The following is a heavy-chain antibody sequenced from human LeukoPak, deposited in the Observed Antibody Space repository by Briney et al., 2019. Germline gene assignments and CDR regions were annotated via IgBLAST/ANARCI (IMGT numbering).Heavy chain of an antibody. Sequence: GGSLRLSCAASGFTFSSYSMNWVRQAPGKGLEWVSSISSSSYIYYADSVKGRFTISRDNAKNSLYLQMHSLRAEDTAVYYCARESRTITFDYWGQGTLVTVSS. CDR1: GFTFSSYS. CDR3: ARESRTITFDY. V-gene: IGHV3-21*01. CDR2: ISSSSYI. J-gene: IGHJ4*02.